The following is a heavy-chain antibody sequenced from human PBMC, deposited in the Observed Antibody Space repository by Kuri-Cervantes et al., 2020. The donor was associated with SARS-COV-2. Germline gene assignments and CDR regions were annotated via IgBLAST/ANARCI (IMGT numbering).Heavy chain of an antibody. CDR3: ARDDSSSSPFDYYYYYMDV. Sequence: SETLSLTCTVSGYSISSGYYWGWIRQPPGKGLEWVGSIYHSGSTYYNPSLKSRVTISVDTSKNQFSLKLSSVTAADTAVYYCARDDSSSSPFDYYYYYMDVWGKGTTVTVSS. CDR2: IYHSGST. V-gene: IGHV4-38-2*02. D-gene: IGHD6-6*01. CDR1: GYSISSGYY. J-gene: IGHJ6*03.